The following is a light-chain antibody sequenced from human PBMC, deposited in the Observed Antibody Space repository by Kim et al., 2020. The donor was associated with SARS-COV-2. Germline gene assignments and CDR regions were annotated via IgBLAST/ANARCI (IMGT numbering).Light chain of an antibody. J-gene: IGLJ2*01. CDR1: CSDVGAYNL. CDR2: DVS. V-gene: IGLV2-14*03. Sequence: QSVLTQPASVSGSPGQSVTISCTGTCSDVGAYNLVSWYQQHPGKAPKFMIHDVSQRPSGVSNRFSGSKSGNTASLTISGLQAEDEADYYCTSYTRSDTWVFGGGTQLTVL. CDR3: TSYTRSDTWV.